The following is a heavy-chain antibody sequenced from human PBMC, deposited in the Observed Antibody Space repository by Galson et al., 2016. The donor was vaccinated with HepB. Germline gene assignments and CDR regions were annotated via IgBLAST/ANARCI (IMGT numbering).Heavy chain of an antibody. CDR1: GGSISSSTSY. D-gene: IGHD6-19*01. Sequence: SETLSLTCTVSGGSISSSTSYWGWIRQPPGKGLEWIANIYYTGTTYYNPSLNSRVTISVDTSKNQFSLKLSSVTAADTAVYYRARALDISGWGPTFHWGRGTMVTVSS. CDR3: ARALDISGWGPTFH. J-gene: IGHJ3*01. V-gene: IGHV4-39*01. CDR2: IYYTGTT.